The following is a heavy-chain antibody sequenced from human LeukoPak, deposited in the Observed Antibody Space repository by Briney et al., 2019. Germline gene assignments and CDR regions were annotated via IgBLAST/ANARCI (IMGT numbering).Heavy chain of an antibody. CDR1: GFTFNNYW. CDR3: ARIGYSSSSFDY. J-gene: IGHJ4*02. CDR2: IKQDGSVK. V-gene: IGHV3-7*01. D-gene: IGHD6-6*01. Sequence: GGSLRLSCAASGFTFNNYWMSWVRQAPGWGLEWVANIKQDGSVKYYVDSVKGRFTISRDNAKNSVYLQMNSLRAEDTALYYCARIGYSSSSFDYWGQGTLVTVSS.